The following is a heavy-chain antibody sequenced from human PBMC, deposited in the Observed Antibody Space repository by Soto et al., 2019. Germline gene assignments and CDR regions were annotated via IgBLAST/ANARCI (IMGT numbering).Heavy chain of an antibody. J-gene: IGHJ6*03. Sequence: EVQLVESGGGLVQPGGSLRLSCAASGFTVSSKYMSWVRQAPGKGLEWVSLIQSGGTTYYADSVKGRFTISRDSSKNMLHLQMDSLRAEDTAVYYYASDDILCSGGSCYGVHMDVWGKGTTVTVSS. CDR2: IQSGGTT. CDR1: GFTVSSKY. V-gene: IGHV3-66*01. CDR3: ASDDILCSGGSCYGVHMDV. D-gene: IGHD2-15*01.